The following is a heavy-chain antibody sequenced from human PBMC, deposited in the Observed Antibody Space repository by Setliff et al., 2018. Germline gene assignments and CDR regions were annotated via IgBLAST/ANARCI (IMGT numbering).Heavy chain of an antibody. D-gene: IGHD1-7*01. V-gene: IGHV4-34*01. J-gene: IGHJ5*02. CDR2: INDSGST. CDR1: GGSFSTYY. CDR3: ARNWHWGFDP. Sequence: SETLSLTCAVYGGSFSTYYWIWIRQPPGKGLEWIGEINDSGSTKYNPSLKSRVTISIYKSKNQLSLDLTSVTAADTAVYYCARNWHWGFDPWGRGALVTVSS.